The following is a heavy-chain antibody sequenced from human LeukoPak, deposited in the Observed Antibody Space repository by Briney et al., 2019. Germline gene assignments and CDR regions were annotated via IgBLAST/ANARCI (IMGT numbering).Heavy chain of an antibody. CDR1: GGSISSYY. CDR2: IYYSGST. Sequence: PSETLSLTCTVSGGSISSYYWSWIRQPPGKGLEWIGYIYYSGSTNYNPSLKSRVTISVDTSKNQFSLKLSSVTAADTAVYYCARDFRHWTTAVAGSSSNWFDPWGQGTLVTVSS. D-gene: IGHD6-19*01. CDR3: ARDFRHWTTAVAGSSSNWFDP. J-gene: IGHJ5*02. V-gene: IGHV4-59*01.